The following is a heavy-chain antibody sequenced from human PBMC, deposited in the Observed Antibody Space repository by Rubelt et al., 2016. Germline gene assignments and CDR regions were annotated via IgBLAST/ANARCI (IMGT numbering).Heavy chain of an antibody. CDR1: GYTFNNFG. V-gene: IGHV1-18*01. CDR2: ISGNNANT. CDR3: ARGPPTRGTSYYGMDV. D-gene: IGHD1-26*01. J-gene: IGHJ6*02. Sequence: QVQLVQSGAEVKKPGASVKVSCKASGYTFNNFGISWVRQAPGQGLEWMGWISGNNANTNYAQKLQGRVTMTTDTVYMGLSSLRSEDTAVYYCARGPPTRGTSYYGMDVWGQGTSVTVSS.